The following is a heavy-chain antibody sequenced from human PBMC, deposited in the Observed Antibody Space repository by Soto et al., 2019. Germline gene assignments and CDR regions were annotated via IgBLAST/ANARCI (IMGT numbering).Heavy chain of an antibody. D-gene: IGHD3-10*01. J-gene: IGHJ4*02. V-gene: IGHV4-30-4*01. CDR2: IYYSGST. Sequence: PSETLSLTCTVSGGSISSGDYYWSWIRQPPEKGLEWIGYIYYSGSTYYNPSLKSRVTISVDTSKNQFSLKLSSVTAADTAVYYCASRKSSPYFDYWGQGTLVTVSS. CDR3: ASRKSSPYFDY. CDR1: GGSISSGDYY.